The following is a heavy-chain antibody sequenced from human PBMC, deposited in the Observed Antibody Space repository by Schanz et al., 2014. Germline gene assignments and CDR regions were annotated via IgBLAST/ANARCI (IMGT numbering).Heavy chain of an antibody. CDR1: GFTLSDHC. D-gene: IGHD6-13*01. CDR2: MYSDGSYT. J-gene: IGHJ4*02. V-gene: IGHV3-11*06. CDR3: VKIGYTHWSLDD. Sequence: QVQLVESGGGLVKPGGSLRLSCAASGFTLSDHCMTWIRQAPGKGLEWVAYMYSDGSYTNYPDSVKGRFTISRDRAKKSLYLQMNSLRVEDTAVFYCVKIGYTHWSLDDWGQGILVTVSS.